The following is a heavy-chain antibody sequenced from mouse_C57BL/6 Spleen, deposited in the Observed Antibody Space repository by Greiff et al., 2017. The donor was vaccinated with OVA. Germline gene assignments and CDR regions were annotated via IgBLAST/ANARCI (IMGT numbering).Heavy chain of an antibody. J-gene: IGHJ1*03. V-gene: IGHV1-82*01. Sequence: SGPELVKPGASVKISCKASGYAFSSSWMNWVKQRPGKGLEWIGRIYPGDGDTNYNGKFKGKATLTADKSSSTAYMQLSSLTSEDSAVYFCAREVLLRDRYFGVWGTGTTVTVSS. CDR3: AREVLLRDRYFGV. D-gene: IGHD1-1*01. CDR1: GYAFSSSW. CDR2: IYPGDGDT.